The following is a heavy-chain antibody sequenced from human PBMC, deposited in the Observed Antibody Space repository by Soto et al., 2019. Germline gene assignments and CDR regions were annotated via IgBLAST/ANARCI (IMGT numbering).Heavy chain of an antibody. CDR3: ARHPDDFSNYRWFGP. CDR2: IYHSGST. D-gene: IGHD4-4*01. Sequence: PSETLSLTCAVSGGSISSSNWWSWVRQPPGKGLEWIGEIYHSGSTNYNPSLKSRVTISVDKSKNQFSLKLSSVTAADTAVYYCARHPDDFSNYRWFGPWGQGTLVTVSS. J-gene: IGHJ5*02. V-gene: IGHV4-4*02. CDR1: GGSISSSNW.